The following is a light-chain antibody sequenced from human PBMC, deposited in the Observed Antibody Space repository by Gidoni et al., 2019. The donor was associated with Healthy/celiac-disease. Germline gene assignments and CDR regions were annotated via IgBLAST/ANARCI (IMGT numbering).Light chain of an antibody. CDR3: QSADSSGFVV. CDR1: ALPKQY. V-gene: IGLV3-25*03. J-gene: IGLJ2*01. Sequence: SYELTHPPSVSVSPGQTARLTCSGDALPKQYAYWYQQKPGQAPVLVIYKDSERPSGIHERFSGSSSGTTVTLTISGVQAEDEDDYYCQSADSSGFVVFGGGTKLTVL. CDR2: KDS.